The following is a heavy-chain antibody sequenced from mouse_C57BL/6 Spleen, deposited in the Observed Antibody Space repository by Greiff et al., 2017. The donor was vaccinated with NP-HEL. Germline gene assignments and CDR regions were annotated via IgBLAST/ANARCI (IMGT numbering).Heavy chain of an antibody. CDR2: IRNKANGYTT. V-gene: IGHV7-3*01. CDR1: GFTFTDYY. J-gene: IGHJ4*01. Sequence: EVQLVESGGGLVQPGGSLSLSCAASGFTFTDYYMSWVRQPPGKALEWLGFIRNKANGYTTEYSASVKGRFTISRDNSPSILYLQMNALRAEDSATYYCARFVATGAMDYWGQGTSVTVSS. D-gene: IGHD1-1*01. CDR3: ARFVATGAMDY.